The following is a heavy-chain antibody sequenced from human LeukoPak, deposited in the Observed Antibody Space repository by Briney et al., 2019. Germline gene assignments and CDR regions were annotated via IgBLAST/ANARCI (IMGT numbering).Heavy chain of an antibody. CDR3: ATRNFDDSGTCALGY. V-gene: IGHV3-33*01. J-gene: IGHJ4*02. CDR1: GFTSSSYG. Sequence: PGGSLRLSCAASGFTSSSYGMHWVRQAPGKGLECVAVIWSDGINKYYADSVKGRFTISRDNSKNTPYLQMNSLRAEDTAVYSCATRNFDDSGTCALGYWGQGTLVTVSS. CDR2: IWSDGINK. D-gene: IGHD3-10*01.